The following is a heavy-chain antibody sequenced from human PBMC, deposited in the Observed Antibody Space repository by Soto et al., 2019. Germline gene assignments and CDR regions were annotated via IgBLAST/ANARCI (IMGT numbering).Heavy chain of an antibody. J-gene: IGHJ4*02. V-gene: IGHV3-53*04. Sequence: EVQLVESGGGLVQPGGSLRLSCAASGFTVSSNYMSWVRQAPGKGLEWVSVIYSGGSTYYADSVKGRFTISRHNSKNKLYLQMNSLRAEDTSVYYCARGVGECCSGGSCHGGTVDYWGQGPLVTVSS. D-gene: IGHD2-15*01. CDR2: IYSGGST. CDR1: GFTVSSNY. CDR3: ARGVGECCSGGSCHGGTVDY.